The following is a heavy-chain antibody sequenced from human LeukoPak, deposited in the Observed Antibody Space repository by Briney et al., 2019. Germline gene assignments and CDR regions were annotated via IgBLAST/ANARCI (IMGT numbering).Heavy chain of an antibody. J-gene: IGHJ4*02. CDR2: MNPNSGNT. CDR1: GYTFTSYD. CDR3: ASSFNYGGNGYFDY. Sequence: ASVKVSCKASGYTFTSYDINWVRQATGQGLEWMGWMNPNSGNTGYAQKFQGRVTMTRNTSISTAYMELSSLRSEDTAVYYCASSFNYGGNGYFDYWGQGTLVTVSS. V-gene: IGHV1-8*01. D-gene: IGHD4-17*01.